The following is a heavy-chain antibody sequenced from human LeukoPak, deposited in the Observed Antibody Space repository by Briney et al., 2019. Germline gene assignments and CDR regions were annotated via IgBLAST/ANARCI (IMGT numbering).Heavy chain of an antibody. CDR2: IYSGGST. CDR3: AREAYYYDSSGYYLGALDI. D-gene: IGHD3-22*01. Sequence: GGSLRLSCAASGFTVSSNYMSWVRQAPGKGLEWVSVIYSGGSTYYADSVKCRFTISRDNSKNTLYLQMNSLRAEDTAVYYCAREAYYYDSSGYYLGALDIWGQGTMVTVFS. V-gene: IGHV3-66*01. CDR1: GFTVSSNY. J-gene: IGHJ3*02.